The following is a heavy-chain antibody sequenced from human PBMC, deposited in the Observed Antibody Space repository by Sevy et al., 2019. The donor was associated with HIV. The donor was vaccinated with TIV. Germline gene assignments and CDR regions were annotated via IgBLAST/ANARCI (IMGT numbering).Heavy chain of an antibody. J-gene: IGHJ4*02. V-gene: IGHV3-23*01. Sequence: GGSLRLSCAASGFTFSIYAMSWVRQAPGKGLEWVSGISGSYNSTYYADSVKGRFTISRDNSKNTLYLQMNSLRAEDRAVYYCAKDLYYDTSLFDYWGQGTLVTVSS. CDR2: ISGSYNST. D-gene: IGHD3-22*01. CDR1: GFTFSIYA. CDR3: AKDLYYDTSLFDY.